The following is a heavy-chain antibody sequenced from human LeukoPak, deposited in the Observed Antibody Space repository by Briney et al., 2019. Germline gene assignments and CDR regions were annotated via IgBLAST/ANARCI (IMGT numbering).Heavy chain of an antibody. V-gene: IGHV3-21*05. CDR2: FNTSCYI. CDR3: AGRAGDSCAYDY. CDR1: ALTVSSYS. Sequence: GGSATLSCAASALTVSSYSMNGVRQAQGKGLEWVSFFNTSCYIYYADSVKGRFTISIDNAKTSLYLQINTLRAEPTGVYYCAGRAGDSCAYDYWRRGALVAVCS. J-gene: IGHJ4*02. D-gene: IGHD3-22*01.